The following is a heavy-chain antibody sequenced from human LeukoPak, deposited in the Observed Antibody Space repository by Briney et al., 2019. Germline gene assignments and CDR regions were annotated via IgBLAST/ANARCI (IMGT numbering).Heavy chain of an antibody. CDR3: AKDGGGSLEWLPPMDV. CDR2: ITGSGAST. J-gene: IGHJ6*02. CDR1: GFTFSSHA. V-gene: IGHV3-23*01. D-gene: IGHD3-3*01. Sequence: GGSLRLSCAAFGFTFSSHAMGWVRQAPGKGLEWVSSITGSGASTYYGDSVKGRFTISRDNSKNTLYLQMNRLRAEDTAVYYCAKDGGGSLEWLPPMDVWGQGTTVTVSS.